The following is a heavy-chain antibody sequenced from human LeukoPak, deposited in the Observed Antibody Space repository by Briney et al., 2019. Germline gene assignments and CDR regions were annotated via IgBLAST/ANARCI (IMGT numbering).Heavy chain of an antibody. CDR1: GFTFSSYW. Sequence: GGSLRLSCAASGFTFSSYWMHWVRQVPGKGLVWVSRIKTDGSNTVYADNVKGRFTISRDNAKNTLYLQMDSLRVEDTAVYYCTRTYYYDSRDYFDYWGQGALVTVSS. V-gene: IGHV3-74*01. J-gene: IGHJ4*02. D-gene: IGHD3-22*01. CDR3: TRTYYYDSRDYFDY. CDR2: IKTDGSNT.